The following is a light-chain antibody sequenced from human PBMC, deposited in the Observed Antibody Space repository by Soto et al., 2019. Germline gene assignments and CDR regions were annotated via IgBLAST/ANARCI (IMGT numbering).Light chain of an antibody. Sequence: QAVVTQPPSVSGAPGQRVTISCTGSSSNIGAGYDVHWYQQLPGTAPKLLIYGNSNRPSGVPDRFSGSKSGTSASLAITGXXXXXXADYYCQSYDSSLSGLYVFGTGTKLTVL. J-gene: IGLJ1*01. CDR3: QSYDSSLSGLYV. V-gene: IGLV1-40*01. CDR1: SSNIGAGYD. CDR2: GNS.